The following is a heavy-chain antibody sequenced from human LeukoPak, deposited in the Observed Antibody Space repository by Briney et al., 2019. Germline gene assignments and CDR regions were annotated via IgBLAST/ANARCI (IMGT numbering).Heavy chain of an antibody. J-gene: IGHJ3*02. D-gene: IGHD5-24*01. Sequence: GESLKISCKGSGYSFTSYWIGWVRQMPGKGLEWMGIIYPGDSDTRYSPSFQGQVTISADKSISTAYLQWSSLKASDTAMYHRASQRWLQSRAAFDIWGQGTMVTVSS. CDR2: IYPGDSDT. CDR1: GYSFTSYW. CDR3: ASQRWLQSRAAFDI. V-gene: IGHV5-51*01.